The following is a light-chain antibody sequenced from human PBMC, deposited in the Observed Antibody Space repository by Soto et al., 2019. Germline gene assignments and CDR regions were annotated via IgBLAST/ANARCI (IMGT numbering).Light chain of an antibody. V-gene: IGKV1-39*01. Sequence: DIQMAQSPSSLPASVGDRVTITCRASQSISTCLNWYQQKPGTAPKLLIHAASSLQGGVPSRFSGRGSETDFTLIISDLQPEDFATYFCQQSYSAPITFGQGTRLEIK. CDR3: QQSYSAPIT. CDR2: AAS. J-gene: IGKJ5*01. CDR1: QSISTC.